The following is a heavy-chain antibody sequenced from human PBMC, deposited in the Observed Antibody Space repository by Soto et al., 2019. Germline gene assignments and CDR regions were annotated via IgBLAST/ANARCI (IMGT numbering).Heavy chain of an antibody. D-gene: IGHD1-1*01. CDR2: IYVDDSDT. V-gene: IGHV5-51*01. Sequence: PGESLKISCEDSGYRFTIYWIAWVRQMPGKGLEWMGTIYVDDSDTTYSPSFQGQVTISADKSSSSAYLQWSSLKASDSAMYYCARLRIQSGNFRSFDYWGQGTLVTVSS. J-gene: IGHJ4*02. CDR1: GYRFTIYW. CDR3: ARLRIQSGNFRSFDY.